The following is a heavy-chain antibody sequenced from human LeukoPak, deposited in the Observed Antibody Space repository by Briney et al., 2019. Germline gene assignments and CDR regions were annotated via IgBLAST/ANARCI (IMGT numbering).Heavy chain of an antibody. D-gene: IGHD6-25*01. Sequence: SETLSLTCAVSGGSINGYHWTWIRQPPGKGLEWIGYVSHSGNTNYNPSLKSRVTISIDRSKNQFSLKLSSVTAADTAVYYCATNAASAPDDTFDIWGQGTLVTVSS. CDR1: GGSINGYH. CDR2: VSHSGNT. CDR3: ATNAASAPDDTFDI. J-gene: IGHJ3*02. V-gene: IGHV4-59*01.